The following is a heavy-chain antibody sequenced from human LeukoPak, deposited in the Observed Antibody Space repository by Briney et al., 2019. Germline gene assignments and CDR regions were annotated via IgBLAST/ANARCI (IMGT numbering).Heavy chain of an antibody. J-gene: IGHJ3*02. CDR3: ARDSSGYYYAPVGDAFDI. V-gene: IGHV1-69*05. CDR1: GGTFSSYA. CDR2: IIPIFGTA. Sequence: GSSVKVSCKASGGTFSSYAISWVRQAPGQGLEWMGRIIPIFGTANYAQKFQGRVTITTDESTSTAYMELSSLRSEDTAVYYCARDSSGYYYAPVGDAFDIWGQGTMVTVSS. D-gene: IGHD3-22*01.